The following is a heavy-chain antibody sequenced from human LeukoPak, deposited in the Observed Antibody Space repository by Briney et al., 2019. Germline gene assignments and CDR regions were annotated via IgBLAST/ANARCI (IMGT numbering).Heavy chain of an antibody. CDR3: ARVSGGVSEY. Sequence: GGSLRLSCAASGFTFSSYTIKWVRQAPGKGLEHVSAIISNGGSTHYTDSVKGRFSISRDNSKNTVYLQMGSLRPEDTAVYYCARVSGGVSEYWGQGTLVTVSS. CDR1: GFTFSSYT. D-gene: IGHD2-8*02. V-gene: IGHV3-64*02. CDR2: IISNGGST. J-gene: IGHJ4*02.